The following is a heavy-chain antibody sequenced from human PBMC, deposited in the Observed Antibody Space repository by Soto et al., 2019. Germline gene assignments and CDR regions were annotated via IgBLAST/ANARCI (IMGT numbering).Heavy chain of an antibody. CDR3: ARGSVEFYGTIWAYYFDY. J-gene: IGHJ4*02. Sequence: QVQLQQWGAGLLKPSETLSLTCAVYGGSFSGYYWSWIRQPPGKGLEWIGEINHSGSTNYNPSLKSRVTISVDTSKNQFSLKLSSVTAADTAVYYCARGSVEFYGTIWAYYFDYWGQGTLVTVSS. CDR2: INHSGST. D-gene: IGHD1-1*01. CDR1: GGSFSGYY. V-gene: IGHV4-34*01.